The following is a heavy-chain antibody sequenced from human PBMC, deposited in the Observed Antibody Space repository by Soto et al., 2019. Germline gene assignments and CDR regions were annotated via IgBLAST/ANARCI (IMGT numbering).Heavy chain of an antibody. D-gene: IGHD6-13*01. V-gene: IGHV4-59*02. CDR1: GSSVSRYY. J-gene: IGHJ5*02. CDR3: AKERSSSWYALTPRGGWFDP. CDR2: ISYTENT. Sequence: PSETLSLTCTVSGSSVSRYYWGWIRQPPGKGLECIGCISYTENTNYNPSLKSRVTMSLDTSRNQISLNLTSVSAADTAVYYCAKERSSSWYALTPRGGWFDPWGQGTLVTVSS.